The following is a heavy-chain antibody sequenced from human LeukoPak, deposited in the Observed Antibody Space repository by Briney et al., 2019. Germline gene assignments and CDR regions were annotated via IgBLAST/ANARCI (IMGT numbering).Heavy chain of an antibody. CDR2: IIPIFGTA. CDR3: ARGDNWNDRFDP. V-gene: IGHV1-69*06. D-gene: IGHD1-20*01. CDR1: GGTFSSYA. J-gene: IGHJ5*02. Sequence: ASVTVSCKASGGTFSSYAISWVRQAPGQGLEWMGGIIPIFGTANYAQKFQGRVTITADKSTSTAYMELSSLRSEDTAVYYCARGDNWNDRFDPWGQGTLVTVSS.